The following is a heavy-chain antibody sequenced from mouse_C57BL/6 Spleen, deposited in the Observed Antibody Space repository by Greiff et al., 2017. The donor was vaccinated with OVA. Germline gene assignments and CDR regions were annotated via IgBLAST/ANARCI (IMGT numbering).Heavy chain of an antibody. CDR2: IWGDGST. Sequence: VKLVESGPGLVAPSQSLSITCTVSGFSLISYCVSWVRQPPGKGLEWLGVIWGDGSTNNHSALISRLSISKDNSKCQVFLKLNSLQTDDTASYYCAKDTRAMDYWGQGTSVTVSA. J-gene: IGHJ4*01. V-gene: IGHV2-3*01. D-gene: IGHD5-1-1*01. CDR3: AKDTRAMDY. CDR1: GFSLISYC.